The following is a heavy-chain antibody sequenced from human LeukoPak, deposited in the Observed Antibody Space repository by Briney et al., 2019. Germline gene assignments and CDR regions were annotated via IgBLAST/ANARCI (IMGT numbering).Heavy chain of an antibody. CDR1: GFTFSSYA. CDR3: ARDGYYYDSSGYYYIDY. J-gene: IGHJ4*02. CDR2: ISYDGSNK. V-gene: IGHV3-30-3*01. D-gene: IGHD3-22*01. Sequence: GGSLRLSCAAAGFTFSSYAMHWVRQAPGKGLEWVAVISYDGSNKYYADSVKGRFTISRDNPKNTLSLQMNSLRAENTAVYDCARDGYYYDSSGYYYIDYWGQGTLVTVSS.